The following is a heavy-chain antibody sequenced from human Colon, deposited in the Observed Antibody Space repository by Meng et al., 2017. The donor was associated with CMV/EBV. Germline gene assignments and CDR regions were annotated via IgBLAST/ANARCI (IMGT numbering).Heavy chain of an antibody. V-gene: IGHV3-66*02. D-gene: IGHD3-9*01. CDR3: ARVGYFDRYYFDY. CDR2: MYSGGST. J-gene: IGHJ4*02. CDR1: GFTVSSHY. Sequence: GESLKISCAASGFTVSSHYMSWVRQAPGEGLEWVSVMYSGGSTYYADSVRGRFTISRDNSKNTLFLQMNSLRAEDTAVYYCARVGYFDRYYFDYWGQGTLVTVSS.